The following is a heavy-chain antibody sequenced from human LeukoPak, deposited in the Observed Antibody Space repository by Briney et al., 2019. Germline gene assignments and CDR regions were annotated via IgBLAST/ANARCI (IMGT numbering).Heavy chain of an antibody. CDR1: GFTLSSHV. J-gene: IGHJ3*01. D-gene: IGHD3-3*01. V-gene: IGHV3-30-3*01. Sequence: GGSLRLSCVASGFTLSSHVMYWVRQAPGKGLEWVALISSDGTTKYNADSVEGRFTISRDTSMDTLYLQMNSLRVDDTSVYYCARGILSPRSVAFDVWGQGTMVTVS. CDR2: ISSDGTTK. CDR3: ARGILSPRSVAFDV.